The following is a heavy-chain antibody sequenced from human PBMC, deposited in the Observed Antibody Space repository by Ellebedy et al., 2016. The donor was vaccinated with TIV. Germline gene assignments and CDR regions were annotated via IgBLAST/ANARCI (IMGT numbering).Heavy chain of an antibody. CDR3: AAGYYYGSGSYLKPDAFDI. CDR1: GGPISSGDYY. CDR2: IYDSGST. J-gene: IGHJ3*02. D-gene: IGHD3-10*01. V-gene: IGHV4-31*01. Sequence: LRLSCTVSGGPISSGDYYWSWLRQHPGKGLEWIGFIYDSGSTYYNPSLKSLLTISVDTSKNQFSLKLSSVTAADTALYYCAAGYYYGSGSYLKPDAFDIWGQGTMVTVSS.